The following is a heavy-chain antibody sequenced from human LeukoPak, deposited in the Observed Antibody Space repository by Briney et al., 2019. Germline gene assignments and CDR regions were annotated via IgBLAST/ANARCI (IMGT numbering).Heavy chain of an antibody. CDR2: IXSGGAT. V-gene: IGHV3-53*05. CDR1: XXDXXRXX. Sequence: LXXSCAASXXDXXRXXMTWVRXAPGKGLXWVXXIXSGGATYYADSVRGRFTISRDNSRSTLYLQMNSLRPEDTAIYYRAREGYYGSGSPPSLYFDYWGQGTLVTVSS. J-gene: IGHJ4*02. D-gene: IGHD3-10*01. CDR3: AREGYYGSGSPPSLYFDY.